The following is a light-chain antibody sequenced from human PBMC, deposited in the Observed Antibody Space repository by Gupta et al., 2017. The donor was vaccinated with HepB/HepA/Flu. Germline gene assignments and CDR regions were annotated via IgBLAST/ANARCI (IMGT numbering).Light chain of an antibody. Sequence: SVLTQPPSASWPPGPRVTISCSGSGANIGSKDVYWFQQFPGTAPQLLISNDNRRPSAVPDRFSCCKTGTTAALAISGLRSEDEADYYCAAGDDSSDGWMFGGGTKLTVL. CDR3: AAGDDSSDGWM. J-gene: IGLJ3*02. CDR2: NDN. CDR1: GANIGSKD. V-gene: IGLV1-47*01.